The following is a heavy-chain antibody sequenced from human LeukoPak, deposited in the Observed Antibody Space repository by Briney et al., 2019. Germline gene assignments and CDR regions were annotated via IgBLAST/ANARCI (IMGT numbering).Heavy chain of an antibody. V-gene: IGHV4-38-2*01. Sequence: KPSETLSLTCAVSGYSISSGYDWGWIRQPPGKGLEWIGSRYHSGSTYYNPSLKSRVTISVDTSKNRFSLQRSPGTGAVTAVYYCARVRDRTRGHWRQEPLVTVSS. D-gene: IGHD2-8*02. CDR2: RYHSGST. CDR3: ARVRDRTRGH. J-gene: IGHJ4*02. CDR1: GYSISSGYD.